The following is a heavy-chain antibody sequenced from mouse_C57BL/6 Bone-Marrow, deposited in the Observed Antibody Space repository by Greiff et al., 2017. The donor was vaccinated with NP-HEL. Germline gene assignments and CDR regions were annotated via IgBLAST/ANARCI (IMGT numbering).Heavy chain of an antibody. Sequence: QVQLQQSGAELVKPGASVKLSCKASGYTFTSYWMHWVKQRPGQGLEWIGMIHPNSGSTNYNEKFKSKATLTVDKSSSTAYMQLSSLTSEDSAVYYCARWYDGYHYAMDYWGQGTSVTVSS. CDR2: IHPNSGST. J-gene: IGHJ4*01. V-gene: IGHV1-64*01. D-gene: IGHD2-3*01. CDR1: GYTFTSYW. CDR3: ARWYDGYHYAMDY.